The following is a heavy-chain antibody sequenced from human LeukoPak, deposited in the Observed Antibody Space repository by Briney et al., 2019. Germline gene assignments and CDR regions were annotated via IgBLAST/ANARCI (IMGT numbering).Heavy chain of an antibody. V-gene: IGHV3-48*04. Sequence: PGGALRLSCADSGFTFSSYSVNWGPQAPGEGVEWVSYITSPATTYYTEPVKGRFTISRDNAKTSLYLQMNSLRVEDTAVYYCATDRGPHRSSPNSGAFDMWGQGTLVTVAS. J-gene: IGHJ3*02. D-gene: IGHD6-6*01. CDR1: GFTFSSYS. CDR2: ITSPATT. CDR3: ATDRGPHRSSPNSGAFDM.